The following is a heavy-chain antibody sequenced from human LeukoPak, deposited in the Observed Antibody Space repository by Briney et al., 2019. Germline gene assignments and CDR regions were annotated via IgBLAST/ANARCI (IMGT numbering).Heavy chain of an antibody. CDR3: AKDKDHQHSIAVDY. J-gene: IGHJ4*02. CDR2: ISWNSGSI. Sequence: GGSLRLSCTVSGFTFGDYAMHWVRQAPGKGLEWVSGISWNSGSIGYADSVKGRFAISRDNAKNSLFLQMNSLRTEDTAFYYCAKDKDHQHSIAVDYWGQGTLVTVSS. CDR1: GFTFGDYA. V-gene: IGHV3-9*01. D-gene: IGHD6-6*01.